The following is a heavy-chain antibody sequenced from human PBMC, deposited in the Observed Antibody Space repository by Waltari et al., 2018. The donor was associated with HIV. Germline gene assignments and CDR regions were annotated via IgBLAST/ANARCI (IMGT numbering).Heavy chain of an antibody. CDR2: IYPDGGT. V-gene: IGHV4-4*07. CDR3: ARTLGFGSSSY. J-gene: IGHJ4*02. CDR1: GGSANSYY. Sequence: RLQESGPRLVKPSETLSLTSSVSGGSANSYYWSWIRLPAGKGLEWIGRIYPDGGTNYSPSLKSRVTMSINKSKNQFSLNLNSVTAADTAVYYCARTLGFGSSSYWGRGTLVTVSS. D-gene: IGHD6-6*01.